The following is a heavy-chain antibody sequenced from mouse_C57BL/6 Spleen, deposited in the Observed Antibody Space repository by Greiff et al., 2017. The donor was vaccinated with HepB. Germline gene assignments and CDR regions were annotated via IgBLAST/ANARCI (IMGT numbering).Heavy chain of an antibody. CDR2: ISDGGSYT. Sequence: EVQGVESGGGLVKPGGSLKLSCAASGFTFSSYAMSWVRQTPEKRLEWVATISDGGSYTYYPDNVKGRFTISRDNAKNNLYLQMSNLKSEDTAMYYCARGSGYFDYWGQGTTLTVSS. CDR1: GFTFSSYA. J-gene: IGHJ2*01. CDR3: ARGSGYFDY. V-gene: IGHV5-4*01.